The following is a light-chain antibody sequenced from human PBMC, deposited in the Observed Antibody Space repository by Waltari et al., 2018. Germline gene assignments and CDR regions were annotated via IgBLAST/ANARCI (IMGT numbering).Light chain of an antibody. V-gene: IGKV1-6*01. J-gene: IGKJ2*01. Sequence: AIQMTKSPSSLSASVGDRVTITCRASQGIRSDLDWYQQKPGKAPKLLIYDASSLQSGVPSRFSGSGSCTDFTLTISSLQPEDFATYYCLQDYTYPYTFGQGTKLEIK. CDR2: DAS. CDR1: QGIRSD. CDR3: LQDYTYPYT.